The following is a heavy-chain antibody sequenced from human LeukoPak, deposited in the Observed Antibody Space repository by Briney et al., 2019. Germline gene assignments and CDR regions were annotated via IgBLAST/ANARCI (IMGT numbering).Heavy chain of an antibody. CDR3: AGYSGYDYNWFDP. D-gene: IGHD5-12*01. Sequence: HGESLKISCKGSGYSFTSYWIGWVRQMPGKGLEGMGIIYPGDSDTRYSPSFQGQVTISADKSISTAYLQWSSLKASDTAMYYCAGYSGYDYNWFDPWGQGTLVTVSS. CDR2: IYPGDSDT. V-gene: IGHV5-51*01. CDR1: GYSFTSYW. J-gene: IGHJ5*02.